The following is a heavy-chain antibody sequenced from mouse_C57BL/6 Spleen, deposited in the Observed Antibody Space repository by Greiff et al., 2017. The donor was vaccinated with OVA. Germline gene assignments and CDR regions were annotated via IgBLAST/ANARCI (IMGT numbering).Heavy chain of an antibody. D-gene: IGHD2-4*01. CDR3: VRWDDYDWYFDV. CDR2: IRSKSSNYAT. V-gene: IGHV10-3*01. Sequence: EVMLVESGGGLVQPKGSLKLSCAASGFTFNTYAMHWVRQAPGKGLEWVARIRSKSSNYATYYADSVKDRFTISRDDSQSMLYLQMNNLKTEDTAMHYCVRWDDYDWYFDVWGTGTTVTVSS. CDR1: GFTFNTYA. J-gene: IGHJ1*03.